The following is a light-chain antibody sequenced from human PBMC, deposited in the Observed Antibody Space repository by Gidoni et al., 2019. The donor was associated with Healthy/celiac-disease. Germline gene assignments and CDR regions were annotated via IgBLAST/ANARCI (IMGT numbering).Light chain of an antibody. CDR2: WAS. Sequence: DIVMTHSPDSLAVSLGERATINCKSSQSVLSSSNNKNYLAWYQQKPGQTPKLLIYWASTRESGVPDRCSGSGSGTDFTLTISSLQAEDVAVYYCQQYYSTWVTFGPGTKVDIK. J-gene: IGKJ3*01. V-gene: IGKV4-1*01. CDR3: QQYYSTWVT. CDR1: QSVLSSSNNKNY.